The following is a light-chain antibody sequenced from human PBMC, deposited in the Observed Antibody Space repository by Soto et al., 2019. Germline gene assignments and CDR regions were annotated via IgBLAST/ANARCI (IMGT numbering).Light chain of an antibody. J-gene: IGLJ1*01. CDR1: SSDVGGYNY. CDR3: SSYTRSSTL. V-gene: IGLV2-14*01. Sequence: SVLAQPASVSGSPGQSITISCTGTSSDVGGYNYVSWYQQHPGKAPKLMIYEVSNRPSGGSNRFSGSKSGNTASLTISGLQAQDEAHYYCSSYTRSSTLFGTGTKATV. CDR2: EVS.